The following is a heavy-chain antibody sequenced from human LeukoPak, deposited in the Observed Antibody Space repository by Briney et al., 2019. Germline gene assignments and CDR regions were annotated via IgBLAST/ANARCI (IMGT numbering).Heavy chain of an antibody. CDR2: ISGSGGST. CDR1: GFTFSSYA. Sequence: GGSLRLSCAASGFTFSSYAMSWVRQAPGKGLEWVSAISGSGGSTYYADSAKGRFTISRDNSKNTLYLQMNSLRAEDTAVYYCAKMVRGVIKSYFDYWGQGTLVTVSS. D-gene: IGHD3-10*01. V-gene: IGHV3-23*01. CDR3: AKMVRGVIKSYFDY. J-gene: IGHJ4*02.